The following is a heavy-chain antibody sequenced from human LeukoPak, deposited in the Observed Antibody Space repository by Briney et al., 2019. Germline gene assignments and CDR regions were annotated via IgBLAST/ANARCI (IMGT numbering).Heavy chain of an antibody. D-gene: IGHD4-17*01. CDR3: RTDRYGDYGDYIDY. CDR2: INTNSGGT. J-gene: IGHJ4*02. Sequence: GASVKVSCKASGYTFTGYYMHWVRQAPGQGLEWMGWINTNSGGTNYAQKFQGRVTMTRDTSISTAYMEPSRLRSDDTAVYYCRTDRYGDYGDYIDYWGQGTLVTVSS. V-gene: IGHV1-2*02. CDR1: GYTFTGYY.